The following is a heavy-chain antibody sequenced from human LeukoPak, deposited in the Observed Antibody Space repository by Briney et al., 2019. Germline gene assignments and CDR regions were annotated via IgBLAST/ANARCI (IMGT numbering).Heavy chain of an antibody. CDR3: ARIGISARGTNFHH. D-gene: IGHD6-13*01. Sequence: ASVRVSCKASGYTFTNYGITWVRQAPGQGLEWMGWISAYIGNTNYAQKLQGRVTMTTDTSTSTAYMELRSLRSDDTAVYYCARIGISARGTNFHHWGQGTLVTVSS. V-gene: IGHV1-18*01. CDR1: GYTFTNYG. CDR2: ISAYIGNT. J-gene: IGHJ1*01.